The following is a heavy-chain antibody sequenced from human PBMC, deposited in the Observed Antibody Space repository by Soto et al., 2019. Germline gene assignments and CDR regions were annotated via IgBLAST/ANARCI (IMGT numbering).Heavy chain of an antibody. D-gene: IGHD3-3*01. CDR3: VGSGNQPWCDY. J-gene: IGHJ4*02. V-gene: IGHV3-33*01. CDR2: IWYDGNNK. Sequence: QVQLVESGGGVVQPGRSLRLSCAASGFTFSSYGMHWVRQAPGKGLEWVSGIWYDGNNKYYADSVKGRFTISRDNSRNTLVLTMNNLRAEDTAYYYCVGSGNQPWCDYWGLGAQVTVSS. CDR1: GFTFSSYG.